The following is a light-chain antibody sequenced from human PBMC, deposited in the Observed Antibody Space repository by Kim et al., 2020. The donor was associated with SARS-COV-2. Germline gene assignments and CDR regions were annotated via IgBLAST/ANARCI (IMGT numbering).Light chain of an antibody. CDR1: SSNIGSNT. J-gene: IGLJ2*01. CDR3: AAWDDSLNGLVV. Sequence: QSVLTQPPSASGTPGQRVTISCSGSSSNIGSNTVNWYQQLPGTAPKLLIYSNNQRPSGAPDRFSGSKSGTSASLAISGLQSEDEADYYCAAWDDSLNGLVVFGGGTQLTVL. V-gene: IGLV1-44*01. CDR2: SNN.